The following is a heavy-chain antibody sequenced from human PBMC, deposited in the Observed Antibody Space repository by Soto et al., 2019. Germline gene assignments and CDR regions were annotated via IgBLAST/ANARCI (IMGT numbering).Heavy chain of an antibody. D-gene: IGHD4-17*01. CDR1: GGSVSDKTYY. J-gene: IGHJ4*02. CDR3: ARTTAVPNTLRSRYFFDY. Sequence: QVQLQESGPGLLKPSETLSLTCSVSGGSVSDKTYYWSWIRQPPGKRLEWIGYVYYSGTTNYNPALKSRLTISVDLSKHRFSLRLSSVTTADTALYYCARTTAVPNTLRSRYFFDYWGQGTLVTVSS. CDR2: VYYSGTT. V-gene: IGHV4-61*01.